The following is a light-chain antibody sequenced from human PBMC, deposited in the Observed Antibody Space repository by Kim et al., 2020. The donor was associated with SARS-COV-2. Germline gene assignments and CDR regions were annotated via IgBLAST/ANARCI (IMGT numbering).Light chain of an antibody. CDR3: QQYGSSPLT. CDR2: GPS. CDR1: QSVSSTY. Sequence: EIVLTQSPGTLSLSPGERATLSCRASQSVSSTYLAWYHQKPGQAPRLLIYGPSSRATGIPDRFSDSGSGTDFTLTISRLEPEDFAVYYCQQYGSSPLTFGGGTKVDIK. V-gene: IGKV3-20*01. J-gene: IGKJ4*01.